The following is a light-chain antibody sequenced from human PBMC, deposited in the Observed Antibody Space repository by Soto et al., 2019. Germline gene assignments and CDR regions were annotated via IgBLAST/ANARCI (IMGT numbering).Light chain of an antibody. Sequence: EIVLTQSPGTLSLSPGERATLSCRASQSVSSSYLGWYQQKPDQAPRLLIYGASSRATGIPDRFSGSGSGTDFTLTICRLEPEDFAVYYCQQYGSSPYTFGQGTKLEIK. J-gene: IGKJ2*01. V-gene: IGKV3-20*01. CDR1: QSVSSSY. CDR2: GAS. CDR3: QQYGSSPYT.